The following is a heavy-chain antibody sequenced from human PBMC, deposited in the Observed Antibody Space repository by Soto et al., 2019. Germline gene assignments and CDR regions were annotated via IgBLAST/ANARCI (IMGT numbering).Heavy chain of an antibody. J-gene: IGHJ3*02. D-gene: IGHD6-6*01. V-gene: IGHV2-5*01. CDR3: ARGLAAPPVFAFDI. Sequence: SGPTLVNPTQTLTLTCSFSGFSLTTSGVGVGWIRQPPGKALEWLAHIYWSGDEHYSPSLKSRLSITKDTSKNQVVLTMTNMDPVDTATYYCARGLAAPPVFAFDIWGQGTMVTVSS. CDR1: GFSLTTSGVG. CDR2: IYWSGDE.